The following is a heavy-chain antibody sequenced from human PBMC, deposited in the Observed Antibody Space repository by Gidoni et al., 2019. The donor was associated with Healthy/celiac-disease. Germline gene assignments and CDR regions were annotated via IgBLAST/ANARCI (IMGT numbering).Heavy chain of an antibody. Sequence: QVQLVESGGGVVQPGRSRRLYCAASGFTFGSYAMHWVRQAPGKGLEWVAVISYDGSNKYYADSVKGRFTISRDNSKNTLYLQMNSLRAEDTAVYYCARDFLDSGSLPSFDYWGQGTLVTVSS. CDR3: ARDFLDSGSLPSFDY. D-gene: IGHD1-26*01. CDR1: GFTFGSYA. V-gene: IGHV3-30-3*01. CDR2: ISYDGSNK. J-gene: IGHJ4*02.